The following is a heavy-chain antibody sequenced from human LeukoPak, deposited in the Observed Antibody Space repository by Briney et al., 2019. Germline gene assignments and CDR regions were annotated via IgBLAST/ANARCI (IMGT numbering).Heavy chain of an antibody. D-gene: IGHD2-2*01. Sequence: SDTLSLTCAVYGGSFSVYYWMWMRPPPGKGLEWIGEINHSGSTKYNPPLKSRVTISVDTSKNQFSLKLSSVSAAGTAVYYCARRLGYCSSTSCYPNRRPKYYFDYWGQGTLVTVSS. CDR1: GGSFSVYY. CDR3: ARRLGYCSSTSCYPNRRPKYYFDY. J-gene: IGHJ4*02. CDR2: INHSGST. V-gene: IGHV4-34*01.